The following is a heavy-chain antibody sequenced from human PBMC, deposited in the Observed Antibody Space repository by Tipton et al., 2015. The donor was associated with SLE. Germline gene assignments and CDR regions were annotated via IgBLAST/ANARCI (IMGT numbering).Heavy chain of an antibody. V-gene: IGHV4-31*03. J-gene: IGHJ4*02. CDR1: GGSVSTCAYY. Sequence: TLSLTCTISGGSVSTCAYYWTWIRQYPGEGLEWIGYIYYTGSTYYNPSLRSRLSMSVDTSKNQLSLKLSAVSAADMAVYYCARGNQHSGYDGFDYWGQGTLVTVSS. CDR2: IYYTGST. CDR3: ARGNQHSGYDGFDY. D-gene: IGHD5-12*01.